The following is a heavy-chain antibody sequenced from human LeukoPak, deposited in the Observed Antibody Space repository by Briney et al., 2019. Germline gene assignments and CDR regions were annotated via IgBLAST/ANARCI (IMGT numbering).Heavy chain of an antibody. CDR3: ATSIAAADEPAFDP. CDR2: IYYSGST. J-gene: IGHJ5*02. Sequence: SETLSLTCTVSGGSISSYYWSWIRQPPGKGLEWIGYIYYSGSTNYNPSLKSRVTISVDTSKNQFSLKLSSVTAADTAVYYCATSIAAADEPAFDPWGQGTPVTVSS. V-gene: IGHV4-59*08. D-gene: IGHD6-13*01. CDR1: GGSISSYY.